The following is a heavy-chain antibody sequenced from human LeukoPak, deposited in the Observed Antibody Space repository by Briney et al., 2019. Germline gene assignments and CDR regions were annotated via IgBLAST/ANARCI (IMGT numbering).Heavy chain of an antibody. V-gene: IGHV3-7*01. CDR2: IKQDGSEK. CDR1: GFTFSSYW. CDR3: ARDLLIRDYDILTGGIDY. D-gene: IGHD3-9*01. Sequence: GGLRLSCAASGFTFSSYWMSWVRQAPGKGLEWVANIKQDGSEKYYVDSVKGRFTISRDNAKNSLYLQMNSLRAEDTAVYYCARDLLIRDYDILTGGIDYWGQGTLVTVSS. J-gene: IGHJ4*02.